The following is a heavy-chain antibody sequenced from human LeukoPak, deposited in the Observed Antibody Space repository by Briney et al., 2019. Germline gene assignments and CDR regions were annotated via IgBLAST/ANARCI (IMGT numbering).Heavy chain of an antibody. CDR1: GFTFSNAW. J-gene: IGHJ4*02. Sequence: GGSLRLSCAASGFTFSNAWMSWVRQAPGKGLEWVGRIKSKTDGGTTDYAAPVKGRFTISRDDSKNTLYLQMNSLKTEDTAVYYCTTDPRYYDFWSGYHGYYFDYWGQGTLVTVSS. CDR3: TTDPRYYDFWSGYHGYYFDY. D-gene: IGHD3-3*01. V-gene: IGHV3-15*01. CDR2: IKSKTDGGTT.